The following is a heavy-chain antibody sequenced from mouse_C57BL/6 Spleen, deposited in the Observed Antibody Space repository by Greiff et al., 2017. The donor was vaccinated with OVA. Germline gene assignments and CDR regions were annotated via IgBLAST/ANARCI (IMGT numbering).Heavy chain of an antibody. CDR1: GFTFSDYG. CDR2: ISSGSSTI. Sequence: VKLVESGGGLVKPGGSLILSCAASGFTFSDYGMHWVRQAPEKGLEWVAYISSGSSTIYYADTVKGRFTISRDNAKNTLVLQMTSLRSEDTAMYYCARAVEFAYWGQGNLVTVSA. CDR3: ARAVEFAY. J-gene: IGHJ3*01. V-gene: IGHV5-17*01. D-gene: IGHD1-1*01.